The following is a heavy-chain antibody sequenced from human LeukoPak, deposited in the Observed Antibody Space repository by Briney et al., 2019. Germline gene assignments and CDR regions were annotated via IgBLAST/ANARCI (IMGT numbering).Heavy chain of an antibody. Sequence: ASVKVSCTASGYSFNMYGVSWVRQTPGQGLEWIGWISAYNGNTNYAQNLQDRVTMTTDTSTTTAYMELRSLTSDDTAVYYCARDSLSGTFDYWGQGTLISVTS. CDR2: ISAYNGNT. D-gene: IGHD2-15*01. CDR3: ARDSLSGTFDY. J-gene: IGHJ4*02. CDR1: GYSFNMYG. V-gene: IGHV1-18*01.